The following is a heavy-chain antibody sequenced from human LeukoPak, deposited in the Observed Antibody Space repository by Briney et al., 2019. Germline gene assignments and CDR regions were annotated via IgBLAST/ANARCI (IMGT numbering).Heavy chain of an antibody. CDR2: ISYDGSNK. V-gene: IGHV3-30-3*01. D-gene: IGHD1-26*01. CDR3: ARDGRVGATDY. CDR1: GFTFSSYA. J-gene: IGHJ4*02. Sequence: PGGSLRLSCAASGFTFSSYAMHWVRQAPGKGLEWVAVISYDGSNKYYADSVKGRFTISRDNSKNTLYLQMNSLRAEDTAVYYCARDGRVGATDYWGQGTLVTVSS.